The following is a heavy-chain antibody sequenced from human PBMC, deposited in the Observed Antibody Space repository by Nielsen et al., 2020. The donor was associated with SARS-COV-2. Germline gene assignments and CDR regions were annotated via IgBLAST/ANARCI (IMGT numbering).Heavy chain of an antibody. D-gene: IGHD2-15*01. Sequence: SVKVSCKASGYTFTSYAISWVRQAPGQGLEWMGRIIPILGIANYAQKFQGRVTITADKSTSTAYMELSSLRSEDTAVYYCAREGCSGGSCPMDVWGQGTTVTVSS. CDR1: GYTFTSYA. CDR3: AREGCSGGSCPMDV. CDR2: IIPILGIA. V-gene: IGHV1-69*04. J-gene: IGHJ6*02.